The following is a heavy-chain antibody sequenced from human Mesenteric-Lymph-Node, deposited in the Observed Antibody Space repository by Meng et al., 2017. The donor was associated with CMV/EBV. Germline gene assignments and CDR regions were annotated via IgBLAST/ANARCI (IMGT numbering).Heavy chain of an antibody. D-gene: IGHD1-26*01. J-gene: IGHJ4*02. CDR2: INWNSNNI. Sequence: SLKISCAASGFTFSSYWMHWVRQAPGKGLEWVSSINWNSNNIGYADSVKGRFTISRDNAKNSLFLQMNSLRGDDTALYYCAKGVGYFDYWGQGALVTVSS. V-gene: IGHV3-9*01. CDR3: AKGVGYFDY. CDR1: GFTFSSYW.